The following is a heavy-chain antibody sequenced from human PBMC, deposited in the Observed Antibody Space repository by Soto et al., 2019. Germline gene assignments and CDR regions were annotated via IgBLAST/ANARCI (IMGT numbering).Heavy chain of an antibody. CDR1: GYTFTSYD. Sequence: ASVKVSYKACGYTFTSYDINWVRQSKEKGLEWMGWMNPNSGNTGYAQKFQGRVTMTRNTSISTAYMELSSLRSEDTAVYYCARGDCSSTSCYNFQYYCYMDVWGKGTTVTV. V-gene: IGHV1-8*01. CDR3: ARGDCSSTSCYNFQYYCYMDV. CDR2: MNPNSGNT. J-gene: IGHJ6*03. D-gene: IGHD2-2*02.